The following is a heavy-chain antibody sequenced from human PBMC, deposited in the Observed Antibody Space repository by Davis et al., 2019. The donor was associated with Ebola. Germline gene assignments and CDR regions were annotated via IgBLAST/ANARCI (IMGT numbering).Heavy chain of an antibody. V-gene: IGHV3-30-3*01. J-gene: IGHJ6*04. CDR2: ISYDGSNK. CDR1: GFTFSSYA. D-gene: IGHD6-13*01. CDR3: ARDRVAAGLYGMDV. Sequence: GESLKISCAASGFTFSSYAMHWVRQAPGKGLEWVAVISYDGSNKYYADSVKSRFTISRDNSKNSLYLQMNSLRAEDTAVYYCARDRVAAGLYGMDVWGKGTTVTVSS.